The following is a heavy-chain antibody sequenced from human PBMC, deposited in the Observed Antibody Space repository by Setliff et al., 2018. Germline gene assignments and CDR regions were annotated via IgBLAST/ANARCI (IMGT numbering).Heavy chain of an antibody. J-gene: IGHJ6*02. V-gene: IGHV1-18*01. CDR1: GYTFTSYG. Sequence: RASVKVSCKASGYTFTSYGFSWVRQAPGQGLEWMGWISVYNGKKKYAQKFQGRVTMTRDTSTSTAYMELSSLRSEDTAVYYCARAGLLWFGDQTYYYYGMDVWGQGTTVTVSS. CDR3: ARAGLLWFGDQTYYYYGMDV. D-gene: IGHD3-10*01. CDR2: ISVYNGKK.